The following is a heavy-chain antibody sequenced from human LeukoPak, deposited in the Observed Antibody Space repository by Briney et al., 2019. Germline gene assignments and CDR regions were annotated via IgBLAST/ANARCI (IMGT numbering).Heavy chain of an antibody. CDR3: AKDPYGDYVRYYFDY. CDR1: GFTFSSDG. V-gene: IGHV3-30*02. CDR2: IRYDGSNK. D-gene: IGHD4-17*01. Sequence: GGSLRLSRAASGFTFSSDGMHWVRQAPGKGLEWVAFIRYDGSNKYYADSVKGRFTISRDNSKNTLYLQMNSLRAEDTAVYYCAKDPYGDYVRYYFDYWGQGTLVTVSS. J-gene: IGHJ4*02.